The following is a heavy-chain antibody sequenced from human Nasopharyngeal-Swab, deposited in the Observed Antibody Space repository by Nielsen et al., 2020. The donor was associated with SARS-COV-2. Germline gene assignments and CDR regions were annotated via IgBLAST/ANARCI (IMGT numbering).Heavy chain of an antibody. CDR2: ISGSGGST. D-gene: IGHD2-2*02. CDR3: AKGGYCSSTSCYIDY. V-gene: IGHV3-23*01. J-gene: IGHJ4*02. CDR1: GFTFSSYA. Sequence: GESLKISCAASGFTFSSYAMSWVRQAPGKGLEWVSAISGSGGSTYYADSVKGRFTISRDNSKNTLYLQMNSPRAEDTAVYYCAKGGYCSSTSCYIDYWGQGTPVTVSS.